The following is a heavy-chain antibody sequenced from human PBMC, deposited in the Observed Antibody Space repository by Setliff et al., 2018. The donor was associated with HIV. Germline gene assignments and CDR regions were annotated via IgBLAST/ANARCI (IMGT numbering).Heavy chain of an antibody. Sequence: GASVKVSCKASGGTFSSYAISRVRQAPGQGLEWMGGIIPILGIANYAQKFQGRVTITTDESTSTAYMELSSLRSEDTAVYYCARTEVAGTNYYYYMDVWGKGTTVTVSS. J-gene: IGHJ6*03. CDR3: ARTEVAGTNYYYYMDV. CDR2: IIPILGIA. D-gene: IGHD6-19*01. CDR1: GGTFSSYA. V-gene: IGHV1-69*10.